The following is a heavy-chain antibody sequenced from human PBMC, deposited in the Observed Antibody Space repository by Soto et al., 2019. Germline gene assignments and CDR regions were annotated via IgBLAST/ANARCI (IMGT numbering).Heavy chain of an antibody. CDR1: GGTYNTFA. J-gene: IGHJ4*02. CDR2: IIPVLGPA. Sequence: SVKVSCKASGGTYNTFAISWVRQAPGQGLEWMGGIIPVLGPAFYAQKFQGRVTITADKSTTTAYLELTSLRSEDTAVYYCVRAAKRYFDYWGQGTPVTVSS. CDR3: VRAAKRYFDY. V-gene: IGHV1-69*10.